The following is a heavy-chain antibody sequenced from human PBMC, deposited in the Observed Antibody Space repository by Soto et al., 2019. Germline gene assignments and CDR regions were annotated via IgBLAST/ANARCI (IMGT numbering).Heavy chain of an antibody. D-gene: IGHD3-22*01. CDR2: ISSSDTTS. Sequence: QVQLVESGGGLVKPGGSLRLSCAASGFTLNDYYMSWFRQAPGKGLEWVSYISSSDTTSSYADSGKGRFTISRDNGNNSLYPQMNGLRAEDTAVDYCARDGDFFDTSGYFLRDAFDIWGRGTMVTVSS. V-gene: IGHV3-11*01. CDR3: ARDGDFFDTSGYFLRDAFDI. CDR1: GFTLNDYY. J-gene: IGHJ3*02.